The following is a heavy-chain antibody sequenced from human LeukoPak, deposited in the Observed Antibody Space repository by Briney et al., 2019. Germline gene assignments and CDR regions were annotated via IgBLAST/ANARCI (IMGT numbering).Heavy chain of an antibody. CDR1: GFTFNDHA. D-gene: IGHD3-22*01. V-gene: IGHV3-9*01. CDR3: ARASYYYDTTGLGAVDF. Sequence: GRSLGLSCAASGFTFNDHAMYWVRQAPGKGLEWVSGINWNSDNIGYADSVKGRFTISRDDAKNSLFLQMNSLRAEDTALYYCARASYYYDTTGLGAVDFWGQGTMVTVSS. J-gene: IGHJ3*01. CDR2: INWNSDNI.